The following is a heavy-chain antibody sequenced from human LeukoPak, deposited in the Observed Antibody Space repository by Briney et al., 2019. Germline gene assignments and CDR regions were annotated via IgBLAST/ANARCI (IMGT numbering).Heavy chain of an antibody. CDR2: IYYSGST. D-gene: IGHD4-17*01. V-gene: IGHV4-31*03. CDR3: ARDLDGDYVDY. CDR1: GGSISSGGYY. Sequence: TSQTLSLTCTVSGGSISSGGYYWSWIRQHPGKGLEWIGYIYYSGSTYYNPSLKSRVTIPVDTSKNQFSLKLSSVTAADTAVYYCARDLDGDYVDYWGQGTLVTVSS. J-gene: IGHJ4*02.